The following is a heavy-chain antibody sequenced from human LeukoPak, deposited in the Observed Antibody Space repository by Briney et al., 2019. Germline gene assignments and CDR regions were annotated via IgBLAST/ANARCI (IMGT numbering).Heavy chain of an antibody. D-gene: IGHD3-22*01. CDR2: ICAYNGDT. J-gene: IGHJ4*02. CDR1: GYSFTSYG. CDR3: ARGYYDSSGYYYVREYYFDY. Sequence: GASVTVSRMHSGYSFTSYGLSWVRQAPGRGREWMGWICAYNGDTNYAQKLQGRVTMTTDTSTSTAYMELRSLRSDDTAVYHCARGYYDSSGYYYVREYYFDYWGQGTLVTVSS. V-gene: IGHV1-18*01.